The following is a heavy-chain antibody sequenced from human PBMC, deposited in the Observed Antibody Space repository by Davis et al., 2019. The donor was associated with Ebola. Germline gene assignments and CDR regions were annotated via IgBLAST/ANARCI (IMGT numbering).Heavy chain of an antibody. CDR1: RYTFTSYV. J-gene: IGHJ3*02. V-gene: IGHV1-18*01. CDR3: ARTSIVGTTTTASDI. CDR2: ISAYNGNT. Sequence: AASVKVSCKASRYTFTSYVPSYGISWVRQAPGQGPEWMGWISAYNGNTNYAQKVQGRVTMTTDTSTGTAYLDLRSLRSDDTAVYFCARTSIVGTTTTASDIWGQGTLVTVSS. D-gene: IGHD1-26*01.